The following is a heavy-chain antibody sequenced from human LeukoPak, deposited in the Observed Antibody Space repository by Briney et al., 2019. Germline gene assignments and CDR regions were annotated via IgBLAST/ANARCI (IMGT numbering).Heavy chain of an antibody. CDR2: VSGSGGST. J-gene: IGHJ4*02. CDR3: AKWRVYDFDSSGYWDF. V-gene: IGHV3-23*01. Sequence: GGSLRLSCAASGFTFSSYAMSWVRQAPGKGLEWVSVVSGSGGSTYYADSVKGRFTISRDNSGNTLYLQMSSLRADDTAIYYCAKWRVYDFDSSGYWDFWGQGTLVTVSS. CDR1: GFTFSSYA. D-gene: IGHD3-22*01.